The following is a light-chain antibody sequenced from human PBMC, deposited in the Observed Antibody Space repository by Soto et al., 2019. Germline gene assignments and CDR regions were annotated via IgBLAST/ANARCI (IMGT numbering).Light chain of an antibody. CDR3: QHYNDWPRT. V-gene: IGKV3-15*01. CDR2: DAS. CDR1: QSISSN. Sequence: EIVLTQSPATPSVVPGERATLSCRASQSISSNLAWYQQKPGQSPRLIIYDASTRATGAPAKFSGSGSGTEFTLTISSLKSEDFEVYYCQHYNDWPRTFGQGTKVDIK. J-gene: IGKJ1*01.